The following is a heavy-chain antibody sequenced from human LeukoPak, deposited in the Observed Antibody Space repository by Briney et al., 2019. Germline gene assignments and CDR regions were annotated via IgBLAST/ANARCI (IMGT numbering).Heavy chain of an antibody. J-gene: IGHJ4*02. Sequence: LAGGSLRLSCAASGFTFSSYWMHWVRQVPGKGLVWVSRINSDGRSTSYADSVKGRFTISRDNAKNTLYLQMNSLTAEDTAVYYCARGLGYGDTTFWGQGTLVTVSS. V-gene: IGHV3-74*01. CDR1: GFTFSSYW. CDR2: INSDGRST. D-gene: IGHD4-17*01. CDR3: ARGLGYGDTTF.